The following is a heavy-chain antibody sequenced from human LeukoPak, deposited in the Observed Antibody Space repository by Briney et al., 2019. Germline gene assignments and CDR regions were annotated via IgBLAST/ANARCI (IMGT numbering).Heavy chain of an antibody. CDR2: IIPILGIA. V-gene: IGHV1-69*04. CDR1: GGTFSSYA. J-gene: IGHJ4*02. D-gene: IGHD3-22*01. Sequence: SVKVSCKASGGTFSSYAISWVRQAPGQGLEWMGRIIPILGIANYAQKFQGRVTITADKSTSTAYMELSSLRSEDTAVYYCARGGGSGYYYFDYWGQGTLVTVSS. CDR3: ARGGGSGYYYFDY.